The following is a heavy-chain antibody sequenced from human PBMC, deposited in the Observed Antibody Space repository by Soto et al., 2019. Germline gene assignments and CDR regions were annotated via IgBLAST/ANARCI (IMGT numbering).Heavy chain of an antibody. J-gene: IGHJ6*02. Sequence: QVQLVQSGAEVKKPGASVKVSCKASVYTFTSYAMHWVRQAPGQRLEWMGWINAGNGNTKYSQKFQGRVTITRDTSASTAYMELSSLRSEDTAVYYCAREGCSSTSCYETYYYYGMDVWGQGTTVTVSS. CDR2: INAGNGNT. CDR1: VYTFTSYA. CDR3: AREGCSSTSCYETYYYYGMDV. V-gene: IGHV1-3*01. D-gene: IGHD2-2*01.